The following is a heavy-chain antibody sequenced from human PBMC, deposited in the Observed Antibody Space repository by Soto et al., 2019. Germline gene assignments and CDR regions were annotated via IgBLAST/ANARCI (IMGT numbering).Heavy chain of an antibody. V-gene: IGHV3-72*01. CDR1: GFILSDHY. Sequence: EVQLVESGGGLVQPGGSLRLSCAASGFILSDHYMDCVRQAPGKGLEWVGRSRNKANSYTTEYVASVKGRFTISRDESKNSLYLQMNSLRTEDKAVYYCGAAAPPFQHWGQGTLVTVSS. CDR3: GAAAPPFQH. CDR2: SRNKANSYTT. D-gene: IGHD6-25*01. J-gene: IGHJ1*01.